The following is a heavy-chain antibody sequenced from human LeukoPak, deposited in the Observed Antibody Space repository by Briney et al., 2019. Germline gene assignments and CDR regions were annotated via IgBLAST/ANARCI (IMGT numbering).Heavy chain of an antibody. CDR2: INPSGGGT. V-gene: IGHV1-46*01. J-gene: IGHJ4*02. CDR3: ARDLTDCRGWRGRCDY. D-gene: IGHD6-19*01. Sequence: ASVKVSCKASGYXFTSYYIHWVRQAPGQGLEWMGIINPSGGGTSYAQKFQGRVTMTRDTYTSTVYMELSSLRSEDTAVYYCARDLTDCRGWRGRCDYWGQGTLVTVSS. CDR1: GYXFTSYY.